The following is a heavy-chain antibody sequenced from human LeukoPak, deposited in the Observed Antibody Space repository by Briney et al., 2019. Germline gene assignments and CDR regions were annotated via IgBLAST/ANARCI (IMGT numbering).Heavy chain of an antibody. CDR1: GDSITSGGYY. V-gene: IGHV4-31*03. J-gene: IGHJ5*02. Sequence: SETLSLTCTVSGDSITSGGYYWSWIRQLPGKGLGWIGYIYHSGSTYYNPSFESRLTISIDTSKNQFSLELTSVTAADTAVYYCARRSSGSYDGRFDPWGLGTLVTVSS. CDR2: IYHSGST. CDR3: ARRSSGSYDGRFDP. D-gene: IGHD3-10*01.